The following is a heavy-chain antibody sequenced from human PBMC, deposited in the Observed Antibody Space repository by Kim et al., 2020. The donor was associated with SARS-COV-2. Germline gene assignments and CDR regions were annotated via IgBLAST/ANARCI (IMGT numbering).Heavy chain of an antibody. V-gene: IGHV4-4*08. J-gene: IGHJ4*02. D-gene: IGHD6-13*01. CDR3: ARGGSSSWNFDY. Sequence: NYNPSLKSRVTISVDTSKNQFSLKLSSVTAADTAVYYCARGGSSSWNFDYWGQGTLVTVSS.